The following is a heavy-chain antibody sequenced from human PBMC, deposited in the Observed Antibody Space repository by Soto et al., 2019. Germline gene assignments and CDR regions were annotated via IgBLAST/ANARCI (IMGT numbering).Heavy chain of an antibody. V-gene: IGHV4-34*01. D-gene: IGHD2-2*02. CDR2: INHSGST. Sequence: SSETLSLTCAVYGGSFSGYYWSWIRQPPGKGLEWIGEINHSGSTNYNPSLKSRVTISVDTSKNQFSLKLSSVTAADTAVYYCARAFNCSSTSCYRNWFDPWGQGTLVTLSS. CDR3: ARAFNCSSTSCYRNWFDP. J-gene: IGHJ5*02. CDR1: GGSFSGYY.